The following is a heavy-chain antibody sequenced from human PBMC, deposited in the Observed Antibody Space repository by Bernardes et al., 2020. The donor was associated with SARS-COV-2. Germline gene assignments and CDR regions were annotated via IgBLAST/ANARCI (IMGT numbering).Heavy chain of an antibody. D-gene: IGHD2-2*02. V-gene: IGHV3-23*01. J-gene: IGHJ6*02. Sequence: GGSLRLSCAASGFISSDFAMSWVRQTPGKALEWVSGITGSGGSTYFADSVKGRFTISRDNSKNTLYLQMNSLRAEDTAVYYCAKEPAPILEDFYVMDVWGQVTTVTVSS. CDR2: ITGSGGST. CDR3: AKEPAPILEDFYVMDV. CDR1: GFISSDFA.